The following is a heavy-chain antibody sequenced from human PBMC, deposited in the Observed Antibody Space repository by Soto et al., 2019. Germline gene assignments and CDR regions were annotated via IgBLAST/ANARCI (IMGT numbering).Heavy chain of an antibody. CDR3: ARDTAPSDV. Sequence: QVQLVQSGAEVKKPGASVKVSCKASGYTFTSYAMHLVRQAPGQRLEWMGWINAGNGNTKYSQKFQGRVTITRDTAASTAYMVLTSLSSEDTAVYSCARDTAPSDVWGQGTTVTVSS. CDR1: GYTFTSYA. D-gene: IGHD4-17*01. V-gene: IGHV1-3*01. CDR2: INAGNGNT. J-gene: IGHJ6*02.